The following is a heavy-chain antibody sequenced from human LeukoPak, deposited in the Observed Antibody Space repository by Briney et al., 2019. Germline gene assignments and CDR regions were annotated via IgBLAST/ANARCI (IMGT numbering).Heavy chain of an antibody. Sequence: KPSETLSLTCAVSGGSISSSTWWSWVRQPPGRGLEWIGEIYHSGSTNYNPSLKSRLTISVDKSKNQFSLKLTSVTAADTAVYYCASMHTAMVTFDYWGQGTLVTVSS. D-gene: IGHD5-18*01. J-gene: IGHJ4*02. V-gene: IGHV4-4*02. CDR3: ASMHTAMVTFDY. CDR2: IYHSGST. CDR1: GGSISSSTW.